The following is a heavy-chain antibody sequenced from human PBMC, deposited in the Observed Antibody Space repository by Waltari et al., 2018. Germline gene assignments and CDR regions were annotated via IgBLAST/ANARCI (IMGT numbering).Heavy chain of an antibody. D-gene: IGHD3-10*01. V-gene: IGHV3-7*04. Sequence: EVQLVESGGGLVQPGGSLRLSCAASGFTFNKYWMTWVRQAPGKGRVWVANINDDAKEKYHVDSVKGRFTISRDNTKKSLYLQMNSLGVDETAVYYCARGEEGYGEAYYWGQGTLVTVSS. CDR2: INDDAKEK. CDR3: ARGEEGYGEAYY. J-gene: IGHJ4*02. CDR1: GFTFNKYW.